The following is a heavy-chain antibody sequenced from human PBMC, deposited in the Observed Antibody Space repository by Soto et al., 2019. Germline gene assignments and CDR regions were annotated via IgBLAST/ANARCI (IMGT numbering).Heavy chain of an antibody. V-gene: IGHV2-5*02. CDR1: GFSLSTTRVG. D-gene: IGHD6-19*01. J-gene: IGHJ4*02. CDR3: AHTLVAGLGYYFDY. Sequence: QITLKESGPTLVKPTQTLTLTCTFSGFSLSTTRVGVDWIRQPPGKALEWLALIYWDDDKRYSPFLKSRLTITKDTSKNPVVLTMTNMDPMDTATYFCAHTLVAGLGYYFDYWGQGTLVTVSS. CDR2: IYWDDDK.